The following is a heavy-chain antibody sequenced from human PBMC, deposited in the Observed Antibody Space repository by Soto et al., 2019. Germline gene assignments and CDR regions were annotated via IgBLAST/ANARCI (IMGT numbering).Heavy chain of an antibody. D-gene: IGHD3-9*01. J-gene: IGHJ4*02. Sequence: GGSLGLSCAASGFTFSSYAMSWVRQAPGKGLEWVSAISGSGGSTYYADSVKGRFTNSRANSKNTLYLQMNSLRAEDTAVYYCANGGVRYFDWLLPDPDFDYWGQGTLVTVSS. CDR2: ISGSGGST. CDR1: GFTFSSYA. CDR3: ANGGVRYFDWLLPDPDFDY. V-gene: IGHV3-23*01.